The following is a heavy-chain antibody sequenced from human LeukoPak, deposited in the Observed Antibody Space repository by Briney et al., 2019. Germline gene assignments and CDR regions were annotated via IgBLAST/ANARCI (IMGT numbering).Heavy chain of an antibody. D-gene: IGHD3-10*01. CDR3: ARGRTAMVRGVIITSSRTGFDP. Sequence: KPSETLSLTCAVYGGSFSGYYWSWIRQPPGKGLEWIGYIYYSGSTNYNPSLKSRVTISVDTSKNQFSLKLSSVTAADTAVYYCARGRTAMVRGVIITSSRTGFDPWGQGTLVTVSS. V-gene: IGHV4-59*08. CDR2: IYYSGST. CDR1: GGSFSGYY. J-gene: IGHJ5*02.